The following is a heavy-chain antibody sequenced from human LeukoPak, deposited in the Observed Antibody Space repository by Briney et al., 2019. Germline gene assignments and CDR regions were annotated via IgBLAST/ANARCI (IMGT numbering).Heavy chain of an antibody. Sequence: PSETLSLTCTVSGGSISSYYWSWIRQPPGKGLERIGYIYYSGSTNYNPSLKSRVTISVDTSKNQFSLKLSSVTAADTAVYYCARHFAFSYYYMDVWGKGTTVTVSS. V-gene: IGHV4-59*08. CDR3: ARHFAFSYYYMDV. CDR2: IYYSGST. CDR1: GGSISSYY. J-gene: IGHJ6*03.